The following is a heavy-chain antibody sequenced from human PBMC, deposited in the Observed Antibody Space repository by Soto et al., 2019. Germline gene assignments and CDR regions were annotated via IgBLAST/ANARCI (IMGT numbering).Heavy chain of an antibody. D-gene: IGHD5-12*01. J-gene: IGHJ4*02. Sequence: QVQLVQSGAEVKKPGASVKVSCKASGYTFTSYGISWVRQAPGQGLEWMGWISAYNGNTNYAQKLQGRVTMFADTSTGTAYMELRGLRSDDTAVYYCVREWLREGLRGDYLGQGTLVTVSS. CDR2: ISAYNGNT. V-gene: IGHV1-18*01. CDR3: VREWLREGLRGDY. CDR1: GYTFTSYG.